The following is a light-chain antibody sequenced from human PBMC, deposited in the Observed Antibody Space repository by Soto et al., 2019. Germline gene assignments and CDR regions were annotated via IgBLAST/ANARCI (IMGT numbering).Light chain of an antibody. CDR3: QQYDKWPHT. CDR2: YAP. Sequence: EMVMTQSPATLSVSPGERATLSCRASQNLSRNLAWYQQQPGQAPRLLIFYAPTRATGIPARFNGSGSGTDFTHTISSLQSEDFAVYYCQQYDKWPHTFGQGTKLEIK. J-gene: IGKJ2*01. CDR1: QNLSRN. V-gene: IGKV3-15*01.